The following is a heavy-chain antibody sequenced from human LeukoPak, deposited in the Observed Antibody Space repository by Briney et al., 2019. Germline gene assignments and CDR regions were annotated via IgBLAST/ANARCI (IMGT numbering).Heavy chain of an antibody. CDR3: SRGVGATRD. Sequence: RGSLRLSCAASGFTFVNYGFHWVRQAPGKALEWVAFISYNSNQKYAASMKGRFTISRDNSKNTLYLQINSLRPEHTAMYYCSRGVGATRDWGEETLVTV. V-gene: IGHV3-30-3*01. CDR1: GFTFVNYG. CDR2: ISYNSNQ. J-gene: IGHJ4*02. D-gene: IGHD1-26*01.